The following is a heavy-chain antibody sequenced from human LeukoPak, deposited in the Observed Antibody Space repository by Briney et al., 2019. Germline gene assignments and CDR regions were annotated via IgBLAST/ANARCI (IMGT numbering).Heavy chain of an antibody. CDR2: ITSDGNNK. D-gene: IGHD2/OR15-2a*01. CDR1: GLTFSNHG. Sequence: GGSLRLSCAASGLTFSNHGMHWVRQAPGKGLEWVAMITSDGNNKYYADSVKDRFTISRDDSKNTLYLQMNSLRDEDTAVYYCAKDKIFRYLDYWGQGALVTVTS. V-gene: IGHV3-30*18. CDR3: AKDKIFRYLDY. J-gene: IGHJ4*02.